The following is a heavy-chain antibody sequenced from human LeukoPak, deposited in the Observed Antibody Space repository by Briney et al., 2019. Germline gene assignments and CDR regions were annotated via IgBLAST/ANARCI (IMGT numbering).Heavy chain of an antibody. CDR2: ISYDGSNK. Sequence: GGPMRLSCAASGFTFSSYGMHWVRQAPGKGLEWVAVISYDGSNKYYADSVKVRFTISRDNSKNTMYLQMNSLRAEDTAVYYCAKDEDLITMISYFDYWDQGTLVTVSS. J-gene: IGHJ4*02. CDR3: AKDEDLITMISYFDY. CDR1: GFTFSSYG. V-gene: IGHV3-30*18. D-gene: IGHD3-22*01.